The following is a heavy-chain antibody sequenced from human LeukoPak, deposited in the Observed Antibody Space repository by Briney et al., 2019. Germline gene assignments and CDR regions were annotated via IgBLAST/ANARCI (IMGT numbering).Heavy chain of an antibody. CDR1: GGSFSGYY. V-gene: IGHV4-34*01. D-gene: IGHD3-22*01. CDR2: INHSGST. CDR3: ARGRYYYDSSGYYY. Sequence: PSETLSLTCAVYGGSFSGYYWSWLHQPPGKGLEWIGEINHSGSTNYNPSLKSRVTISVATSKNHFSPKLGSVTPADTAVYYCARGRYYYDSSGYYYWGQGTLVTVSS. J-gene: IGHJ4*02.